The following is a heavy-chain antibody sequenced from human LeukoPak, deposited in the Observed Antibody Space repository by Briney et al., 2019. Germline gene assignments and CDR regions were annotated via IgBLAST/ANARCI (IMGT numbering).Heavy chain of an antibody. CDR3: AIGMMAAGTFDR. D-gene: IGHD6-13*01. CDR1: GYTFTGYY. CDR2: INPNSGGT. Sequence: ASVKVSCKASGYTFTGYYMHWVRQAPGQGLEWMGWINPNSGGTNYAQKFQGRVTMTRDTSISTAYMEMTSLTSDDTAVYWCAIGMMAAGTFDRWGQGTLVTVSS. V-gene: IGHV1-2*02. J-gene: IGHJ4*02.